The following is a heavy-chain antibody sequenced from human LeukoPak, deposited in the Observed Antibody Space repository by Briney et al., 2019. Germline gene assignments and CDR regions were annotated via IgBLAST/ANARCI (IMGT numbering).Heavy chain of an antibody. Sequence: SQTLSLTCTVSGGSISSGGYSWSWIRQHPGKGLEWIGYIYYSGSTYYNPSLKSRVTISVDTSKNQFSLKLSSVTAADTAVYYCASSYDSSGYLMDYWGQGTLVTVSS. CDR3: ASSYDSSGYLMDY. J-gene: IGHJ4*02. V-gene: IGHV4-31*03. D-gene: IGHD3-22*01. CDR2: IYYSGST. CDR1: GGSISSGGYS.